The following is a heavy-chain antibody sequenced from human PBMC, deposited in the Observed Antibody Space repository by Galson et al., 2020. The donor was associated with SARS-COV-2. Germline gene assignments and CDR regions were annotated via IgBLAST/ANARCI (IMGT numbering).Heavy chain of an antibody. J-gene: IGHJ5*02. V-gene: IGHV1-69*13. Sequence: SVKVSCKASGGTFSSYAISWVRQAPGQGLEWMGGIIPIFGTANYAQKFQGRVTITADESTSTAYMELGSLRSEDTAVYYCARGDRVGATLFDPWGQGTLVTVSS. CDR2: IIPIFGTA. D-gene: IGHD1-26*01. CDR3: ARGDRVGATLFDP. CDR1: GGTFSSYA.